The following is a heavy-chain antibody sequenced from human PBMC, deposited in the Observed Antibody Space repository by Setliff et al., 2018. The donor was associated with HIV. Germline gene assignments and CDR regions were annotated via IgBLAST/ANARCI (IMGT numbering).Heavy chain of an antibody. J-gene: IGHJ2*01. CDR3: AIRGYSYGGYFDL. D-gene: IGHD5-18*01. Sequence: AASGFTFSSYWMSWVRQAPGKGLEWVANIKQDESEKYYVDSVKGQFTISRDNAKNSLYLQMNSLRAEDTAVYYCAIRGYSYGGYFDLWGRGTLVTVSS. CDR1: GFTFSSYW. V-gene: IGHV3-7*03. CDR2: IKQDESEK.